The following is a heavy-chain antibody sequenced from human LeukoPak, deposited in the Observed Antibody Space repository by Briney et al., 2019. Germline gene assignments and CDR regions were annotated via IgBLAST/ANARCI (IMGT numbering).Heavy chain of an antibody. J-gene: IGHJ4*02. V-gene: IGHV3-48*01. CDR2: ISSSSGTT. D-gene: IGHD5/OR15-5a*01. Sequence: RGSLRLSCAASGVTFSSYSMNWVRQAPGKGLEWVSYISSSSGTTHYADSVKGRFTISRDNAKNSLYLQMNRLRAEDTAVYFCAVSFDFWGQGTLVTVSS. CDR1: GVTFSSYS. CDR3: AVSFDF.